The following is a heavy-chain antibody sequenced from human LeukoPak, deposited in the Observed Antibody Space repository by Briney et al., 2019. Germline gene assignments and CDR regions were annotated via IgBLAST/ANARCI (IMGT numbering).Heavy chain of an antibody. CDR3: ARQGARFGELLSFYAMDV. D-gene: IGHD3-10*01. CDR1: GGSISSFP. CDR2: IYYSGST. J-gene: IGHJ6*02. V-gene: IGHV4-59*08. Sequence: SETLSLTCTVSGGSISSFPWNWIRQPPGKGLEWIGNIYYSGSTNYNPSLKSRVTISPDTSKNQFSLRLSSVTAADTAVYYCARQGARFGELLSFYAMDVWGQGTTVTVSS.